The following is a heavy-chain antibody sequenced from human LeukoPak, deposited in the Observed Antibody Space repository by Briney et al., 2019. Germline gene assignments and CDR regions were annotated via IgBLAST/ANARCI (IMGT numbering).Heavy chain of an antibody. V-gene: IGHV4-34*01. CDR2: INHIGSP. J-gene: IGHJ5*02. CDR3: ASAPRTQAWS. Sequence: SESLSLTCAVDGGSFSSYYWNWVRQSPGKGLEWVGEINHIGSPNYNTSLKRRVTIPVDTPKNQSSLKLTTRTAAKTAGYYLASAPRTQAWSWGEGALGTVSS. CDR1: GGSFSSYY. D-gene: IGHD2-8*01.